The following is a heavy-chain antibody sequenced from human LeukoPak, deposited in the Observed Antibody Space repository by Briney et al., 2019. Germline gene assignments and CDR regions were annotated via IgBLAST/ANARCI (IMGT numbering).Heavy chain of an antibody. J-gene: IGHJ4*02. D-gene: IGHD5-18*01. CDR3: ARGGFNTAPIDY. CDR1: GGTFSSYA. V-gene: IGHV1-69*04. CDR2: IIPILGIA. Sequence: SVKVSCKASGGTFSSYAIGWVRQAPGQGLEWMGRIIPILGIANYAQKFQGRVTITADKSTSTAYMELSSLRSEDTAVYYCARGGFNTAPIDYWGQGTLVTVSS.